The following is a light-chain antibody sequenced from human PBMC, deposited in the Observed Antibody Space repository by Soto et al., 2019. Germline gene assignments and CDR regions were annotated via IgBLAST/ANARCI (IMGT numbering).Light chain of an antibody. CDR2: GAS. J-gene: IGKJ3*01. V-gene: IGKV1-9*01. CDR1: QGIANF. Sequence: IQLTQSPSSLSASVGDRVTISCRASQGIANFLAWYQQKPGKAPKLLIYGASTLQSGFPSRFSGSGAGTDFTLTISSLQPEDFATYYCEQLNSFPIPFGPGTQVDIK. CDR3: EQLNSFPIP.